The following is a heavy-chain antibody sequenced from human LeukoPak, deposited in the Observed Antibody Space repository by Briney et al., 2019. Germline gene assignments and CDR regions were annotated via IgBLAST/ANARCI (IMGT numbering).Heavy chain of an antibody. CDR1: GFTFRSYA. Sequence: GGSLRLSCAASGFTFRSYAMHWVRQAPGKGLEWVAVVWYDGNKKYYADSVKGRFTISRDNSENTLHLQMDSLRVEDMAVYYCAKGQGSYYPYYYMDDWGTGTTVTVS. J-gene: IGHJ6*03. CDR2: VWYDGNKK. CDR3: AKGQGSYYPYYYMDD. V-gene: IGHV3-33*06. D-gene: IGHD1-26*01.